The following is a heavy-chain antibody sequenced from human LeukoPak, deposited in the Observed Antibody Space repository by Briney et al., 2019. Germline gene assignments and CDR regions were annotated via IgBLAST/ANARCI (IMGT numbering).Heavy chain of an antibody. D-gene: IGHD6-19*01. CDR1: GFTFSSYW. CDR3: ASGSSGRYFLYFEY. J-gene: IGHJ4*02. CDR2: IKQDGAEK. V-gene: IGHV3-7*01. Sequence: GGFLSLSCAASGFTFSSYWMGWVRQAPGKGLEWVASIKQDGAEKHYVDSVKGRFTISRDNAENSLYLQMNSLRVEDTAVYYCASGSSGRYFLYFEYWGQGALLTVSS.